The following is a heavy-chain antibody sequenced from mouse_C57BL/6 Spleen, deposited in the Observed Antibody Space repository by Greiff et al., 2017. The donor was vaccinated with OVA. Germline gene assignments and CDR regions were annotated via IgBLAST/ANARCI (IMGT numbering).Heavy chain of an antibody. CDR1: GYTFTSYG. Sequence: EVQGVESGAELVRPGSSVKMSCKTSGYTFTSYGINWVKQRPGQGLEWIGYIYIGNGYTEYNEKFKGKATLTSDTSSSTAYMQLSSLTSEDSAIYFCARSKLYDGYQYYFDYWGQGTTLTVSS. CDR3: ARSKLYDGYQYYFDY. CDR2: IYIGNGYT. D-gene: IGHD2-3*01. J-gene: IGHJ2*01. V-gene: IGHV1-58*01.